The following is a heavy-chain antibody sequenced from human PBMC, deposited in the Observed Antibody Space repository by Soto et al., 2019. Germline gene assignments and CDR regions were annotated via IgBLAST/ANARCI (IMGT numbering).Heavy chain of an antibody. CDR3: ARREYCSGGSCYYFDY. CDR2: IYPGDSDT. Sequence: PGESLKISCKGSGYRFTSYWIGWVRQMPGKGLEWMGIIYPGDSDTRYSPSFQGQVTISADKSISTAYLQWSSLKASDTAMYYCARREYCSGGSCYYFDYWGQGTLVTVSS. J-gene: IGHJ4*02. V-gene: IGHV5-51*01. CDR1: GYRFTSYW. D-gene: IGHD2-15*01.